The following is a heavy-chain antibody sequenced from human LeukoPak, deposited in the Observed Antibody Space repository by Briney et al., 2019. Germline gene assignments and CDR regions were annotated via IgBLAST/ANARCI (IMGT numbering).Heavy chain of an antibody. J-gene: IGHJ4*02. V-gene: IGHV3-21*01. Sequence: PGGSLRLSCAASGFTFSSYSMNWVRQAPGKGLEWVSSISSSSSYIYYADSVKGRFTISRDNAKNSLYLQMNSLRAEDTAVSYCARDGNDTLTGYLDYWGQGTLVTVSS. CDR1: GFTFSSYS. CDR2: ISSSSSYI. D-gene: IGHD3-9*01. CDR3: ARDGNDTLTGYLDY.